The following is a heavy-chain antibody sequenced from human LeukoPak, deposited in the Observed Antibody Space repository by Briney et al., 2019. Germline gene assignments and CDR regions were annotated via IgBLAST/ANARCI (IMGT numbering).Heavy chain of an antibody. D-gene: IGHD6-19*01. Sequence: AASVTVSCKASGYTFTSYGISWVRQAPGQGLEWMGWISAYNGNTNYAQKLQGRVTMTTDTSTSTAYMELRSLRSDDTAVYYCARCGQQWLVVSYYYGMDVWSQGTTVTVSS. CDR3: ARCGQQWLVVSYYYGMDV. CDR2: ISAYNGNT. CDR1: GYTFTSYG. V-gene: IGHV1-18*01. J-gene: IGHJ6*02.